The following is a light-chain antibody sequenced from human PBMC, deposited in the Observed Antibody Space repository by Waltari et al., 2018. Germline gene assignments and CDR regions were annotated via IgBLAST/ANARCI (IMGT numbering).Light chain of an antibody. Sequence: EVVLTQSPATLSLSPGERAPLSCRPSQSVGNQLTWYQQKPGQAPTLLIYDTSNRATGVPARFSGSGSGTDFTLTISSLEPEDSAVYYCQQRYSWPRTFGQGTKVEIK. J-gene: IGKJ1*01. V-gene: IGKV3-11*01. CDR3: QQRYSWPRT. CDR1: QSVGNQ. CDR2: DTS.